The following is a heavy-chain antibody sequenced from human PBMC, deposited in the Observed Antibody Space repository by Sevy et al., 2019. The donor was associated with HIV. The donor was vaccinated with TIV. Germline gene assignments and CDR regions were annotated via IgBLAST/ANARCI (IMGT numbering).Heavy chain of an antibody. D-gene: IGHD3-10*01. Sequence: SETLSLTCAVYGGSFSGYYWSWIRQPPGKGLEWIGEINHSGSTNYNPSLKSRVTISVETSKNQFSLKQSSVTAADTAVYYCARVQSRITMVRGAPSGNAFDIWGQGTMVTVSS. V-gene: IGHV4-34*01. CDR1: GGSFSGYY. CDR3: ARVQSRITMVRGAPSGNAFDI. CDR2: INHSGST. J-gene: IGHJ3*02.